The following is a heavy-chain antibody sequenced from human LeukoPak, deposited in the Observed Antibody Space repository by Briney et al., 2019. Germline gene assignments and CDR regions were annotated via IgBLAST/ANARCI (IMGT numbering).Heavy chain of an antibody. CDR1: GFTFSDYY. Sequence: GGSLRLSCAASGFTFSDYYMSWIRQAPGKGLEWVSYISSSGSAIYYADSVKGRFTISRDNAKNSLYLQMNSLRAEDTAVYYCARDWWYSSGWKRGYYFDYWGQGTLVTVSS. D-gene: IGHD6-19*01. J-gene: IGHJ4*02. CDR3: ARDWWYSSGWKRGYYFDY. V-gene: IGHV3-11*01. CDR2: ISSSGSAI.